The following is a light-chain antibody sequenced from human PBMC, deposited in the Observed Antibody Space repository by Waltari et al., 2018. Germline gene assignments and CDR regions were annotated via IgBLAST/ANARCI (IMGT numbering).Light chain of an antibody. V-gene: IGKV3-11*01. Sequence: EIVLTQSPATLSLSPGERATLSCRASQSVSSYVAWYQQKPGQAPRLLIYDASNRATGIPARFSGSGSGTDFTLTISSLEPEDFAVYYCQQRSNLGTFGPGTKVDIK. CDR2: DAS. CDR3: QQRSNLGT. CDR1: QSVSSY. J-gene: IGKJ3*01.